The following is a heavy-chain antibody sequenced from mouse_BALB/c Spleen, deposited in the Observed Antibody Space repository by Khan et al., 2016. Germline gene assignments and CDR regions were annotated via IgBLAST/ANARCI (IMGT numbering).Heavy chain of an antibody. Sequence: EVQLQQSGAELVKPGASVKLSCTASGFNIRDTYMHWVKQRPEQGLEWIGRIDPANGNTKYDPKFQGKATITADTSSNTAYLQLSSLTSEDTAVYYCDGNYVGYYVMDYWGQGTSVTVSS. D-gene: IGHD2-1*01. CDR2: IDPANGNT. CDR1: GFNIRDTY. V-gene: IGHV14-3*02. J-gene: IGHJ4*01. CDR3: DGNYVGYYVMDY.